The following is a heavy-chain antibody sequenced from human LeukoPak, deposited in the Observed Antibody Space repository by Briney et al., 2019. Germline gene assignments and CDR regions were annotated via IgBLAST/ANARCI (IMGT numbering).Heavy chain of an antibody. Sequence: GGSLRLSCAAPGFTFSSYAMSWVRQAPGKGLQSVSAISGSGGSTYYADCVKGRFTISRDNSKTTLYLQMNGRRAEDTDVYYCAKRRGYSYGPALDYWGQGTLVTVSS. D-gene: IGHD5-18*01. V-gene: IGHV3-23*01. CDR1: GFTFSSYA. CDR3: AKRRGYSYGPALDY. J-gene: IGHJ4*02. CDR2: ISGSGGST.